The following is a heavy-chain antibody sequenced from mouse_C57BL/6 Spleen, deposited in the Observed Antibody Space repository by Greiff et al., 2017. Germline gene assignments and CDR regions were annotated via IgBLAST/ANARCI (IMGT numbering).Heavy chain of an antibody. CDR1: GYTFTSYW. V-gene: IGHV1-69*01. D-gene: IGHD1-1*01. J-gene: IGHJ4*01. Sequence: VQLQQPGAELVMPGASVKLSCKASGYTFTSYWMHWVKQRPGQGLEWIGEIDPSDSYTNYNQKFQGKSTLTVDTSASTAYMQLSSLTSEDSAGYYCARLRNAMDYWGQGTSVTVSS. CDR2: IDPSDSYT. CDR3: ARLRNAMDY.